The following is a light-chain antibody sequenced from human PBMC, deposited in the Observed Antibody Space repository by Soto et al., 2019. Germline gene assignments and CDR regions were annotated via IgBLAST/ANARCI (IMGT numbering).Light chain of an antibody. V-gene: IGKV1-39*01. CDR3: QQSISAPLT. CDR1: QSISSY. J-gene: IGKJ4*01. Sequence: DIQMTQSPSSLSASVGDRVTITCRASQSISSYLNWYQQKPGKAPKLLIYAASSFQSGVPSRFSVSGSGTDFTLTIAGLQPEDSASYFCQQSISAPLTFGGGTKVEIK. CDR2: AAS.